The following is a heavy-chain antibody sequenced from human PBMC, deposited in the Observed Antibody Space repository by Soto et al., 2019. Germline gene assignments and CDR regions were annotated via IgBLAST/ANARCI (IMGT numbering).Heavy chain of an antibody. CDR2: IKSKNDGGTT. CDR3: TTETLGRGYSWVWFDP. V-gene: IGHV3-15*01. CDR1: GFTFSNAW. D-gene: IGHD5-18*01. Sequence: EVQLVESGGGLVKPGGSLRLSCAASGFTFSNAWMSWVRQAPGKGLEWVGRIKSKNDGGTTDYAAPVKGRFTISRDDSKNTLYLQMNSLKTEDTAVYYCTTETLGRGYSWVWFDPWGQGTLVTVSS. J-gene: IGHJ5*02.